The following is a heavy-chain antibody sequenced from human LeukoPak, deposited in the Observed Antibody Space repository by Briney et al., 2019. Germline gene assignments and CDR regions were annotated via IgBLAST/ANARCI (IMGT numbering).Heavy chain of an antibody. CDR2: INNDGSFT. CDR3: AKVIAVAGIAFDY. CDR1: GFTFSEAW. V-gene: IGHV3-74*01. D-gene: IGHD6-19*01. Sequence: GGSLRLSCAASGFTFSEAWMHWVRQAPGKGLVWVSRINNDGSFTKYADSVKGRFTISRDNAKNTLSLQMNSLRAEDTAVYYCAKVIAVAGIAFDYWGQGTLVTVSS. J-gene: IGHJ4*02.